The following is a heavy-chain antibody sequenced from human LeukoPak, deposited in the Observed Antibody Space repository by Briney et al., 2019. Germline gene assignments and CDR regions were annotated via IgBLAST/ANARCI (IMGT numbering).Heavy chain of an antibody. CDR2: VTNSGGST. V-gene: IGHV3-23*01. D-gene: IGHD1-1*01. CDR3: VQENGHNWGYLDY. Sequence: GWSLRLSCAASGFIFSIYARSWLRQAPGKGLDGVSSVTNSGGSTYYADSVKGRFAISRDNSKNTLYLQMNTLRADETAVYYCVQENGHNWGYLDYWGQGTLVTVSS. J-gene: IGHJ4*02. CDR1: GFIFSIYA.